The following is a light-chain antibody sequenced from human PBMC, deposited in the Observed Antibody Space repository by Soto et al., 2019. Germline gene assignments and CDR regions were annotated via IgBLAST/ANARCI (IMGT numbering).Light chain of an antibody. CDR1: SSNIGNNF. Sequence: QSVLTQPPSASGTPGQRVTISCSGSSSNIGNNFVYWYQQFPGTAPKLRIYRNNQRPSGVPYQVSGSKSDTSASLAISGLRSEDEADYYCAAWDDSLSSWLFGGGTKVTVL. CDR3: AAWDDSLSSWL. V-gene: IGLV1-47*01. CDR2: RNN. J-gene: IGLJ3*02.